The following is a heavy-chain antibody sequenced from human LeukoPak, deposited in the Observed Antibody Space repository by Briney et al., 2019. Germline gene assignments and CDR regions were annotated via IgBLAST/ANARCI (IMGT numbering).Heavy chain of an antibody. CDR1: GFTFSSYW. Sequence: PGGSLRLSCAASGFTFSSYWMHWVRQAPGKGLVWVSRINTDGSSTSYADSVKGRFTISRDNAKNTLYLQMNSLRAEGTAVYYCARDYLTGYSSSWYDYWGQGTLVTVSS. J-gene: IGHJ4*02. CDR3: ARDYLTGYSSSWYDY. V-gene: IGHV3-74*01. CDR2: INTDGSST. D-gene: IGHD6-13*01.